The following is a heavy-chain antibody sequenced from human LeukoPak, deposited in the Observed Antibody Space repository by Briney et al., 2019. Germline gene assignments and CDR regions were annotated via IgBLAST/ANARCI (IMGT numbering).Heavy chain of an antibody. Sequence: PSETLSLTCTVSGGSISSYYWSWIRQPPGKGLEWIGYIYYSGSTNYNPSLKCRVTISVDTSKNQFSLKLSSVTAADTAVYYCAGEGYCSSTSCPVDYWGQGTLVTVSS. J-gene: IGHJ4*02. CDR2: IYYSGST. D-gene: IGHD2-2*01. CDR3: AGEGYCSSTSCPVDY. CDR1: GGSISSYY. V-gene: IGHV4-59*08.